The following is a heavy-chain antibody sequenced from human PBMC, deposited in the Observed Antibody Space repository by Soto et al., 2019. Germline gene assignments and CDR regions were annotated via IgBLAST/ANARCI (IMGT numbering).Heavy chain of an antibody. CDR3: ARVNPESAFDI. Sequence: QVQLVESGGGVVQPGRSLRLSCAASGFTFSSYGMHWVRQAPGKGLEWVAIIWYDGSNKYYADSVKGRFTISRDNSKNTLYLQMNSLRAEDTAVYYCARVNPESAFDIWGQGTMVTVSS. V-gene: IGHV3-33*01. J-gene: IGHJ3*02. CDR2: IWYDGSNK. CDR1: GFTFSSYG.